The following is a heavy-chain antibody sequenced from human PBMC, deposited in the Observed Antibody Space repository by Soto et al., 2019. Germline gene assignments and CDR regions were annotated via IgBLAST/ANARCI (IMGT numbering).Heavy chain of an antibody. CDR2: IYYSGST. D-gene: IGHD1-7*01. V-gene: IGHV4-61*01. CDR1: GGSVSSGSYY. CDR3: AAGTGTTNDY. Sequence: SETLSLTCTVSGGSVSSGSYYWSWIRQPPGKGLEWIGYIYYSGSTNYNPSLKSRVTISVDTSKNQFSLKLSSVTAADTAVYYCAAGTGTTNDYWGRGTLVTVSS. J-gene: IGHJ4*02.